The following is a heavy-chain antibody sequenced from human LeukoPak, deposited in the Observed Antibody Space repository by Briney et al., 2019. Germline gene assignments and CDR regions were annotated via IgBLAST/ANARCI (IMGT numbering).Heavy chain of an antibody. Sequence: PSETLSLTCTVSGASISSYYWSWIRQPPGKGLEWIGYIYYSGSTNYNPSLKSRVTMSLDTSKNQFSLGLGSVTAADTAVFYCATASFGYFQHWGQGTLVTVSS. CDR2: IYYSGST. CDR3: ATASFGYFQH. CDR1: GASISSYY. J-gene: IGHJ1*01. V-gene: IGHV4-59*01. D-gene: IGHD3-10*01.